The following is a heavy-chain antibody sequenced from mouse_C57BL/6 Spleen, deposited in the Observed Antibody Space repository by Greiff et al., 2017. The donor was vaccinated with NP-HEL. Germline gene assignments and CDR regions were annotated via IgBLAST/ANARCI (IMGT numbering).Heavy chain of an antibody. CDR1: GYSITSGYY. CDR2: ISYDGSN. V-gene: IGHV3-6*01. CDR3: ALGNYYAMDY. J-gene: IGHJ4*01. Sequence: VQLKESGPGLVKPSQSLSLTCSVTGYSITSGYYWNWIRQFPGNKLEWMGYISYDGSNNYNPSLKNRIYITRDTAKNQFFLKLNSVTTEDTATYYCALGNYYAMDYWGQGTSVTVSS. D-gene: IGHD3-3*01.